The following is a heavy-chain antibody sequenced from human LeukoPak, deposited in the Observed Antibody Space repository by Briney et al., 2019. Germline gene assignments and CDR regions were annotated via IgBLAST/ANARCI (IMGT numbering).Heavy chain of an antibody. CDR1: GFTFSSYS. D-gene: IGHD1-26*01. CDR2: ITSGSSYI. J-gene: IGHJ6*03. V-gene: IGHV3-21*01. Sequence: GGSLRLSCAASGFTFSSYSMNWVRQAPGKGLEWVSSITSGSSYIYYADSVKGRFTISRDNAKNSLYLQMNSLGAEDTAVYYCARDPYSGSYGNYYYYFMDVWGKGTTVTISS. CDR3: ARDPYSGSYGNYYYYFMDV.